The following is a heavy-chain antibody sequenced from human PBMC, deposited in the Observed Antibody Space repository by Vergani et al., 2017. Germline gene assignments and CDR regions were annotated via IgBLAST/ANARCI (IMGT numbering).Heavy chain of an antibody. CDR3: ARAVSTTVGDPPGY. J-gene: IGHJ4*02. Sequence: EVDLVESGGGLAQPGGSLRLSCEASGITFWKFGMHWVRQATGKGLEWVSAIGTAGDTYYPGSVKGRFTISRENAKNSLSLQMNSLRAGDTAIYYCARAVSTTVGDPPGYWGQGTLVTVSS. CDR2: IGTAGDT. CDR1: GITFWKFG. D-gene: IGHD4-23*01. V-gene: IGHV3-13*01.